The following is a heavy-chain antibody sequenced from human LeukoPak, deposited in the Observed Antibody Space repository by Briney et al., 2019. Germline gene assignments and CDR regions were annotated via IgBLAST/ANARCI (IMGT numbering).Heavy chain of an antibody. V-gene: IGHV3-23*01. CDR3: ARGTLAAAGR. Sequence: GGSLRLSCAASGFTFSSYAMSWVRQAPGKGLEWVSAISGSGGSTYYADSVKGRFTISRDNAKNSLYLQMNSLRAEDTAVYYCARGTLAAAGRWGQGTLVTVSS. CDR1: GFTFSSYA. D-gene: IGHD6-13*01. CDR2: ISGSGGST. J-gene: IGHJ4*02.